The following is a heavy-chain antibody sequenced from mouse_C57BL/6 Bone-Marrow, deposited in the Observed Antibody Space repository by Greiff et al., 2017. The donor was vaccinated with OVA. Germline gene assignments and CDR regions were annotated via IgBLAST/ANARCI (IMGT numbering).Heavy chain of an antibody. D-gene: IGHD2-5*01. Sequence: QVQLKQPGTELVKPGASVKMSCKASGYTFTSYWITWVKQRPGQGLEWIGDIYPGSGSTNYNEKFKSKATLTVDTSSSTAYMQLSSLTSEDSAVYYCAGRSNFSFDYWGQGTTLTVSS. CDR1: GYTFTSYW. CDR2: IYPGSGST. J-gene: IGHJ2*01. CDR3: AGRSNFSFDY. V-gene: IGHV1-55*01.